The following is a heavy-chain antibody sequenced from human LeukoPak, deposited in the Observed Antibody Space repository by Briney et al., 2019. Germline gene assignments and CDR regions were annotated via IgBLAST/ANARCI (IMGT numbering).Heavy chain of an antibody. CDR3: AAGGAYEFLDDY. J-gene: IGHJ4*02. CDR2: MNPNRGNT. V-gene: IGHV1-8*03. CDR1: GYTFTSYD. D-gene: IGHD3-3*01. Sequence: ASVKVSCKASGYTFTSYDINWVRQATGQGLEWMGWMNPNRGNTDYAQKFQGRVTITADELTTTSYMELSSLTAEDMAVYYCAAGGAYEFLDDYWGQGTLVTVSS.